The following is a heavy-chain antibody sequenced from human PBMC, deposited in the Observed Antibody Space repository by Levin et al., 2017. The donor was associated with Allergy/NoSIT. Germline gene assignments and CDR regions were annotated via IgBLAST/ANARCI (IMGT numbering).Heavy chain of an antibody. Sequence: GGSLRLSCAASGFTFSSYWMHWVRQAPGKGLVWVSRINSDGSSTSYADSVKGRFTISRDNAKNTLYLQMNSLRAEDTAVYYCARGATMVRGVFDYWGQGTLVTVSS. V-gene: IGHV3-74*01. CDR3: ARGATMVRGVFDY. J-gene: IGHJ4*02. CDR1: GFTFSSYW. CDR2: INSDGSST. D-gene: IGHD3-10*01.